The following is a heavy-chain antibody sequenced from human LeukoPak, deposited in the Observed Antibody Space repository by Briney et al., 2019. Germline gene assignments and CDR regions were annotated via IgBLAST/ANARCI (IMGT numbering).Heavy chain of an antibody. CDR1: GFTVSSNY. V-gene: IGHV3-53*01. D-gene: IGHD6-19*01. Sequence: GGSLRLSCAASGFTVSSNYLSWVRQAPGKGLEWVSVMFSGGSTYYADSVKGRFTISRDNSKNTVYLQMNSLRVEDTAVYYCARPSQWIGAFDIWGQGTMVTVSS. CDR2: MFSGGST. J-gene: IGHJ3*02. CDR3: ARPSQWIGAFDI.